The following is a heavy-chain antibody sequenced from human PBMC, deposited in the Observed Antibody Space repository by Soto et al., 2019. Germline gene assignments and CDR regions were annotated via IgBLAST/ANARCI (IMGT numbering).Heavy chain of an antibody. CDR1: GGTFSRHA. CDR3: ARRWGYDRNDYYYAY. J-gene: IGHJ4*02. V-gene: IGHV1-69*01. Sequence: QVQLVQSGAEVRKPGSSVKVSCKASGGTFSRHAISWVRQAPGQGLEWMGWIIPIFGTANNAQKFQGRVTIIADESTRPVYMELSSLRYEDTAMYYCARRWGYDRNDYYYAYWGQGTLVSVSS. CDR2: IIPIFGTA. D-gene: IGHD3-22*01.